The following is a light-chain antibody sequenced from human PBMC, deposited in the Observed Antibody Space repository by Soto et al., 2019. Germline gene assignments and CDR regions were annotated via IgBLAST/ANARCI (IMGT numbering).Light chain of an antibody. Sequence: DIHMTQSPSTLSASVGDRITITCRASQTITSWLAWYQQKPGKAPKALIYDGSNLESGIPSRFSGSGFGTEFTLTISSLQPDDFATYYCQQYNAYSWTFGQGTKWIS. CDR1: QTITSW. J-gene: IGKJ1*01. V-gene: IGKV1-5*01. CDR3: QQYNAYSWT. CDR2: DGS.